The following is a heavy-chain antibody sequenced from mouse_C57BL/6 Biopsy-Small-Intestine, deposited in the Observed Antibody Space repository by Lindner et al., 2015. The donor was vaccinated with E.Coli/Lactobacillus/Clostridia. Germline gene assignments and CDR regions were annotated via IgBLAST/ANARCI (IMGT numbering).Heavy chain of an antibody. Sequence: QLQESGAEAGKGLGTSVKMSCKASGYTFTNYWIGWAKQRPGHGLEWIGDIYPGGGYTNYNEKFKGKVTLTADKSSSTAYMQFSSLTSEDSAIYYCARSDYDYFDYWGQGTALTVSS. V-gene: IGHV1-63*01. CDR3: ARSDYDYFDY. D-gene: IGHD2-4*01. J-gene: IGHJ2*01. CDR2: IYPGGGYT. CDR1: GYTFTNYW.